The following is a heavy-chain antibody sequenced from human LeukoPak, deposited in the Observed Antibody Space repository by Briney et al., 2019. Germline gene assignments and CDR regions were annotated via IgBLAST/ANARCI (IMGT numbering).Heavy chain of an antibody. CDR2: ISAYNGNT. D-gene: IGHD1-26*01. J-gene: IGHJ4*02. Sequence: ASVKVSCKASGYTFTSYGISWVRQAPGQGLEWMGWISAYNGNTKYAQKFQGRVPMTTDTSTSTAYMELRSLRSDDTAVYYCASVVGATILDYWGQGTLVTVSS. CDR3: ASVVGATILDY. V-gene: IGHV1-18*01. CDR1: GYTFTSYG.